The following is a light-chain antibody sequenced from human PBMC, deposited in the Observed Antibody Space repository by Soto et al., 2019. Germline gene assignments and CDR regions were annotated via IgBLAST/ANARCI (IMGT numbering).Light chain of an antibody. CDR2: GAS. Sequence: VMTQSPDTLSLSPGESATLSCRASQNINSNLAWYQQKPGQAPRILIYGASSRATGIADRLSGSGSGTDLTLTISRLEPEDFALYYCQKYGYSPITCGQGTRLEIK. CDR1: QNINSN. J-gene: IGKJ5*01. CDR3: QKYGYSPIT. V-gene: IGKV3-20*01.